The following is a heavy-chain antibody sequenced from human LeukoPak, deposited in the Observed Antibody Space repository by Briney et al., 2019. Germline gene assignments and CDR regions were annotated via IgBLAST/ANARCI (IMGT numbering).Heavy chain of an antibody. CDR1: GGSISSGGYY. CDR3: ARDKSGAGDDAFDI. Sequence: SETLSLTCTVSGGSISSGGYYWSWIRQHPGKGLEWIGYIYYSGSTYYNPSLKSRVTISVDTSKNQFSLKLSSVTAADTAVYYCARDKSGAGDDAFDIWGQGTMVIVSS. D-gene: IGHD4/OR15-4a*01. V-gene: IGHV4-31*03. J-gene: IGHJ3*02. CDR2: IYYSGST.